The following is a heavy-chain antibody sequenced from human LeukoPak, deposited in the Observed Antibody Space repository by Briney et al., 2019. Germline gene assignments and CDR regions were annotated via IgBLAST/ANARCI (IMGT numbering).Heavy chain of an antibody. CDR1: GFMFSQYA. V-gene: IGHV3-30-3*01. CDR2: ISYGGNNQ. CDR3: AREGRSGSYLGRFDP. D-gene: IGHD1-26*01. J-gene: IGHJ5*02. Sequence: GGSLRPSCGASGFMFSQYAMNWVGQAPGQGLEWVAIISYGGNNQNYAESVKGRFTISRDNAKNSLYLQMNSLRAEDTAVYYCAREGRSGSYLGRFDPWGQGTLVTVSS.